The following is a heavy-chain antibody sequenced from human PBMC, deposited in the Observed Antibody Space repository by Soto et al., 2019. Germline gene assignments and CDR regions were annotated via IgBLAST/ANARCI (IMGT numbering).Heavy chain of an antibody. CDR1: ADTFNSHT. Sequence: QVHLVQSGAEVKKPGSSVKVSCEASADTFNSHTLSWVRQAPGQGLEWMGRIIPSLDMANYAQNFQGRVTITADKSTNTADMELSSLRSEDTAIYYCARDVSLYGDFDQWGQGALVTVSS. CDR3: ARDVSLYGDFDQ. J-gene: IGHJ4*02. D-gene: IGHD4-17*01. CDR2: IIPSLDMA. V-gene: IGHV1-69*08.